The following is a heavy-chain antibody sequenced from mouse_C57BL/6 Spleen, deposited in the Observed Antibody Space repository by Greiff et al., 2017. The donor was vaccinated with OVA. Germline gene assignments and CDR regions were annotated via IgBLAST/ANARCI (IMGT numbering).Heavy chain of an antibody. CDR3: ARSAYYYAMDY. D-gene: IGHD1-2*01. CDR2: INPSNGGT. Sequence: VQLQQPGTELVKPGASVKLSCKASGYTFTSYWMHWVKQRPGQGLEWIGNINPSNGGTNYNETFKRKATLTVDKSSSTAYMQLSSLTSEDSAVYYCARSAYYYAMDYWGQGTSVTVSS. CDR1: GYTFTSYW. V-gene: IGHV1-53*01. J-gene: IGHJ4*01.